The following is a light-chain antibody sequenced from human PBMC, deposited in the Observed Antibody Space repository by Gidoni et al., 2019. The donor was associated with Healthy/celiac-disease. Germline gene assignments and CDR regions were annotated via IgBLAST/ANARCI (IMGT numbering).Light chain of an antibody. CDR2: GAS. CDR3: QQYGSSPPRYT. CDR1: QSVSSSY. Sequence: EIVLTQSPGTLSLSPGERATLSCRASQSVSSSYLAWYQQKPGQAPRLLIYGASSRATGIPDRFSASGSGTDFTLTISRLEPEDFAVYYCQQYGSSPPRYTFXQXTKLEIK. V-gene: IGKV3-20*01. J-gene: IGKJ2*01.